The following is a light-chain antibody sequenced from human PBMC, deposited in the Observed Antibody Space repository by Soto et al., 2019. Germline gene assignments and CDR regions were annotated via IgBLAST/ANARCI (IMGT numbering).Light chain of an antibody. J-gene: IGLJ1*01. CDR2: DVS. V-gene: IGLV2-14*01. Sequence: QSALTQPPSVSGSPGQSITISCTGTSSDVGGYNYVSWYQQHPGKAPKLMIYDVSNRPSGVSNRFSGSKSGNTASLTISGLPAEDEDDYHCSSYTSSSTLYVFGTGTKLTVL. CDR1: SSDVGGYNY. CDR3: SSYTSSSTLYV.